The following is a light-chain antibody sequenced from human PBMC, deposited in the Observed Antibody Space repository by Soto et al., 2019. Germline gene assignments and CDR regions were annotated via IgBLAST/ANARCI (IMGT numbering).Light chain of an antibody. CDR1: QSIINNY. J-gene: IGKJ2*01. CDR2: GSS. Sequence: EVVLTQSPGTLSLSPGERVTLSCRASQSIINNYLAWYQQRPGQAPSLLIYGSSDRATGIPDRFSGSGSGTHFTLTIGRLEPEDCAVYYCHQYGSSPPYTFGQGTKVEI. CDR3: HQYGSSPPYT. V-gene: IGKV3-20*01.